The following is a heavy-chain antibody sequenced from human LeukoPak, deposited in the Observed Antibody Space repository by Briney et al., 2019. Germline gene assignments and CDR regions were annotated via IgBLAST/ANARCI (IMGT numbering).Heavy chain of an antibody. V-gene: IGHV3-21*01. CDR1: GFTFSSYS. CDR3: ARNWGIWSGIFDY. CDR2: ISSSSYI. D-gene: IGHD3-3*01. Sequence: GGSLRLSCAASGFTFSSYSMNWVRQAPGKGLEWVSSISSSSYIYYADSVKGRFTISRDNAKNSLYLQMNSLRAEDTAVYYCARNWGIWSGIFDYWGQGTLVTVSS. J-gene: IGHJ4*02.